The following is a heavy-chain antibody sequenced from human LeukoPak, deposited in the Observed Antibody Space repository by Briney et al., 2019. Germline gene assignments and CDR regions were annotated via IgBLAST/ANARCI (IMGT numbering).Heavy chain of an antibody. V-gene: IGHV3-7*01. CDR1: GFTVSSNS. Sequence: AGGSLRLSCTVSGFTVSSNSMSWVRQAPGKGLEWVANIKQDGTEKYYVDSVKGRFTISRDNAKNSLYLQMNSLRVEDTAVYYCAKLAKYFYGSETYYFFEHWGQGTPVTASS. D-gene: IGHD3-10*01. CDR2: IKQDGTEK. J-gene: IGHJ4*02. CDR3: AKLAKYFYGSETYYFFEH.